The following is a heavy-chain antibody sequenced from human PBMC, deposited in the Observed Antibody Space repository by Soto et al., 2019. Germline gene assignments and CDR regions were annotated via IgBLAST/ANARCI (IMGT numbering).Heavy chain of an antibody. V-gene: IGHV3-30-3*01. CDR3: AREYSLAVLAPGY. Sequence: QVQLVESGGGVVQPGRSLRLSCAASGFTFSSYAVHWVRQAPGKGLEWVAVISYDGSNKYYADSVKGRFTVSRDNSKNTLYLQMRSLRAEDTAVYYCAREYSLAVLAPGYWGQGTLVTVSS. CDR1: GFTFSSYA. D-gene: IGHD2-8*02. CDR2: ISYDGSNK. J-gene: IGHJ4*02.